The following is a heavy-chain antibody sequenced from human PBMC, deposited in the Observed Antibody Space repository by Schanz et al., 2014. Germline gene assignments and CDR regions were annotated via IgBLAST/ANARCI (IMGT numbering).Heavy chain of an antibody. Sequence: EVQLLESGGGLVQPGESLRLSCAASGFSFSSYTMSWVRQAPGKGLQWVSTLSGSGAGTFYADSVKGRFTISRDNSKNTLYLQMNSLRADDTAVYYCARDLLVSHYDFWSGNDYWGQGTLVTVSS. CDR2: LSGSGAGT. D-gene: IGHD3-3*01. J-gene: IGHJ4*02. CDR1: GFSFSSYT. V-gene: IGHV3-23*01. CDR3: ARDLLVSHYDFWSGNDY.